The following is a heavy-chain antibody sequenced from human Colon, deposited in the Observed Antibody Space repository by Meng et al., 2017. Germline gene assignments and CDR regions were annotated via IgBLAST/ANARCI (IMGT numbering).Heavy chain of an antibody. J-gene: IGHJ4*02. Sequence: GESLKISCVSSGFTLRDHWMHWVRQAPGKGLEWVSHIKTDGSKTDYPDSVRGRFTISRDNAKNTLSLQMNRLRAEDTAVYYGSRDGSPSGAEYDYWGQGTLVTVSS. CDR2: IKTDGSKT. CDR3: SRDGSPSGAEYDY. CDR1: GFTLRDHW. V-gene: IGHV3-74*01. D-gene: IGHD2/OR15-2a*01.